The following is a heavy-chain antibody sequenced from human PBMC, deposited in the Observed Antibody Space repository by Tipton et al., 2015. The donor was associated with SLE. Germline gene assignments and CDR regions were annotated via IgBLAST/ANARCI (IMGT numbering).Heavy chain of an antibody. CDR2: INHSGST. J-gene: IGHJ2*01. V-gene: IGHV4-34*01. CDR3: ARGGVRGRGYWYFDL. CDR1: GGSFSGYY. D-gene: IGHD1-26*01. Sequence: GLVKPSETLSLTCAVYGGSFSGYYWSWIRQPPGKGQEWIGEINHSGSTNYNPSLKSRLTMSVDTSKNQFSLNLSSVTASDTGVYYCARGGVRGRGYWYFDLWGRGTLVTVSS.